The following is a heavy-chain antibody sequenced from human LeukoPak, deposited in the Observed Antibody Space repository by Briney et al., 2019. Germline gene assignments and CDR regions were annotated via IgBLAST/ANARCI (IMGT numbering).Heavy chain of an antibody. CDR3: AKRDSSSRSLDY. CDR2: ISVSGGST. V-gene: IGHV3-23*01. CDR1: GFTFSSCA. J-gene: IGHJ4*02. D-gene: IGHD6-6*01. Sequence: GGSLRLSCAASGFTFSSCAMSWVRQAPGKGLEWVSAISVSGGSTYYADSVQGRFTISRDNSKNTLYLQINSLRAEDTAVYFCAKRDSSSRSLDYWGQGTLVTVSS.